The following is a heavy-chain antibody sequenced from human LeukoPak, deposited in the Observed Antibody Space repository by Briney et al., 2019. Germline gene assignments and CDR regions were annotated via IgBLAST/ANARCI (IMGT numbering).Heavy chain of an antibody. CDR3: ARHHGGISSSFDY. CDR1: GGTFSSYA. J-gene: IGHJ4*02. V-gene: IGHV1-69*04. Sequence: ASVKVSCKASGGTFSSYAISWVRQAPGQGLEWMGRIIPILGIANYAQKFQGRVTITADKSTSTAYMELSSLRSEDTAVYYCARHHGGISSSFDYWGQGTLVTVSS. D-gene: IGHD2-15*01. CDR2: IIPILGIA.